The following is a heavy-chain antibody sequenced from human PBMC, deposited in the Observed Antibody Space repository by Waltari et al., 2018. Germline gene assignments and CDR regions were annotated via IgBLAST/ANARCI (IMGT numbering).Heavy chain of an antibody. CDR2: SYHSGST. CDR3: ARGYCSGGSCYSALGFFDY. J-gene: IGHJ4*02. D-gene: IGHD2-15*01. CDR1: GYSISSGYY. V-gene: IGHV4-38-2*02. Sequence: QVQLQESGPGLVKPSETLSLTCTVSGYSISSGYYWGWIRQPPGKGLEWIGSSYHSGSTYDNPSLKRRVTISVDTSKNQFSLELSSVTAADTAVYYCARGYCSGGSCYSALGFFDYWGQGTLVTVSS.